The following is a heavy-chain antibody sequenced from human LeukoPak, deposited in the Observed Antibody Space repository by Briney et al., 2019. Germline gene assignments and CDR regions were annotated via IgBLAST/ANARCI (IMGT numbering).Heavy chain of an antibody. CDR3: ASGSIAAAGSGLDY. Sequence: SETLSLTCTVSGGSISSYYWSWIRQPPGKGLEWIGYIYYSGSTNYNPSLKSRVTIPVDTSKNQFSLKLSSVTAADTAAYYCASGSIAAAGSGLDYWGQGTLVTVSS. V-gene: IGHV4-59*01. J-gene: IGHJ4*02. CDR2: IYYSGST. CDR1: GGSISSYY. D-gene: IGHD6-13*01.